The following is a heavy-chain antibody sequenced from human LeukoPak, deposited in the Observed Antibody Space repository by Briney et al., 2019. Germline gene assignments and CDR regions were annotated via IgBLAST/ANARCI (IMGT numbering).Heavy chain of an antibody. V-gene: IGHV6-1*01. CDR1: GDSVSSNNGA. J-gene: IGHJ4*02. D-gene: IGHD6-19*01. Sequence: SQTLSLTCGISGDSVSSNNGAWNWIRQSPSRGLEWPGRTYYRSKWYDDYAGSVQGRITISPDTSKNQFSLHLYSVTPEDTAVHYCARDVGTSGCDYWGQGTLVTVSS. CDR2: TYYRSKWYD. CDR3: ARDVGTSGCDY.